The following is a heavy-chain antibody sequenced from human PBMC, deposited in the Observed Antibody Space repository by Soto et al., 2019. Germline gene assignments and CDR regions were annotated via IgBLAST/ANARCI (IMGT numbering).Heavy chain of an antibody. CDR3: ARDHFYSGSNLQVGYVDS. V-gene: IGHV1-18*01. Sequence: ASVKVSCKASNYSFSSFGISWMRQAPGQGLEWMAWINPSNDNTNYAQGLQGRVTLTSDTSTSTAYMELRSLRSDDTAVYYCARDHFYSGSNLQVGYVDSWGHGTLVTVSS. CDR1: NYSFSSFG. CDR2: INPSNDNT. D-gene: IGHD1-26*01. J-gene: IGHJ4*03.